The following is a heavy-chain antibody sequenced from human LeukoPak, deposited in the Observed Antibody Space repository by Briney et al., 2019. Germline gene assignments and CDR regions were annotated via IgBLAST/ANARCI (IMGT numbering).Heavy chain of an antibody. CDR2: ITWNSGST. CDR1: GFTFSSYW. Sequence: GGSLRLSCAASGFTFSSYWMSWVRQVPGKGLEWVSGITWNSGSTGYADFVKGRFTISRDNAKNSLYLQMDSLRAEDTAFYYCARGGILTGYFEDYWGQGTLVTVSS. J-gene: IGHJ4*02. V-gene: IGHV3-20*04. D-gene: IGHD3-9*01. CDR3: ARGGILTGYFEDY.